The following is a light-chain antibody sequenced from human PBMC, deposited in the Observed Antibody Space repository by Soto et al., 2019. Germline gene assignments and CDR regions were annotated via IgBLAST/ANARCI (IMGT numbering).Light chain of an antibody. CDR2: GAS. CDR3: QQFNNWPQT. Sequence: EIVMTQSPATLSVSPGERATLSCRASQSVSSNLAWYQQKSGQAPRLLIYGASTRATGIPARFSGSGSGTEFTPTISSLQSEDFAVYFCQQFNNWPQTFGQGTKVDIK. V-gene: IGKV3-15*01. J-gene: IGKJ1*01. CDR1: QSVSSN.